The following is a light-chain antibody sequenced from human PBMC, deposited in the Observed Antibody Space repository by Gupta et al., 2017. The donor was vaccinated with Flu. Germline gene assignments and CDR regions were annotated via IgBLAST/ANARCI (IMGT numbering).Light chain of an antibody. V-gene: IGKV1-39*01. CDR3: QQSYITPRT. Sequence: RVTITCRASEGVGNYLNWYQLTPGKPPKLLIHAASNLQSGVPSRFSGSRSGTDFTLTISSLQPEDFAIYYCQQSYITPRTFGPGTKVEIK. CDR2: AAS. CDR1: EGVGNY. J-gene: IGKJ1*01.